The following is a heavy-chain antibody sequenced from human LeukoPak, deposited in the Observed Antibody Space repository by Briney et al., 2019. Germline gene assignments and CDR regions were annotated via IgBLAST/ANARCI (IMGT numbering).Heavy chain of an antibody. V-gene: IGHV4-61*02. Sequence: EPSETLSLTCSVSGDSLSSRRYYWSWIRQPAGKGLEWIGRIYTAGSTNYNPSLKSRLTISVDTSKNQFSLKLSSVTAADTAVYYCARGPRISLVRGALELDYWGQGTLVTVSS. CDR3: ARGPRISLVRGALELDY. J-gene: IGHJ4*02. CDR1: GDSLSSRRYY. D-gene: IGHD3-10*01. CDR2: IYTAGST.